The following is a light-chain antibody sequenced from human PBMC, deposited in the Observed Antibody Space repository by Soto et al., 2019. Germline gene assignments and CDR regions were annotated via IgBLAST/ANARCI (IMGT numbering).Light chain of an antibody. J-gene: IGLJ3*02. Sequence: QSALTQPASVSGSPGQSITISCTGTISDVGGYNYVSWYQQHPGKAPKLMIYEVSNRPSGISNRFSGSKSGNTASLTISGLQAEDEADYYCSSYRSGSTRVFGGGTKLTVL. CDR2: EVS. CDR3: SSYRSGSTRV. CDR1: ISDVGGYNY. V-gene: IGLV2-14*01.